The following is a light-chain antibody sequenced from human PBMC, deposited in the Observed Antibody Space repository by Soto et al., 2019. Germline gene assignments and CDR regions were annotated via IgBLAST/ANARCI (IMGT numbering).Light chain of an antibody. J-gene: IGKJ4*01. V-gene: IGKV3-15*01. Sequence: EIVMTQSPATLSVYPGERATLSCRASQSVSSNLAWYQQKPGQAPRLLIYGASTRATGIPARFSGSGSGTEFTLTISSLQSEDFAVYYCQQYNNWPRTFGGGTKVEIK. CDR1: QSVSSN. CDR2: GAS. CDR3: QQYNNWPRT.